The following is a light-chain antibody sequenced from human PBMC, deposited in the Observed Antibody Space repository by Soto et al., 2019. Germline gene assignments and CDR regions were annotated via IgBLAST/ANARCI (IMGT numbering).Light chain of an antibody. V-gene: IGKV3D-7*01. Sequence: TQSPATLSLSPGESATLSCRASQSVSSSYLAWYQQKPGQAPRLLIYGASSRATGIPDRFSGSGSGTDFTLTLSSLQPEDFATYYCQQVNSFPSTFGQGTRLEI. J-gene: IGKJ5*01. CDR3: QQVNSFPST. CDR2: GAS. CDR1: QSVSSSY.